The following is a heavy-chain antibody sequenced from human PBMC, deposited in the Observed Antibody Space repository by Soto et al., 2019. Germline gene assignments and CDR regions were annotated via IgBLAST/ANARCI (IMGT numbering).Heavy chain of an antibody. CDR3: AKDTRIMITFGGVIVGLHPFDY. J-gene: IGHJ4*02. V-gene: IGHV3-23*01. CDR2: ISGSGGST. CDR1: GFTFSSYA. D-gene: IGHD3-16*02. Sequence: GGSLRLSCAASGFTFSSYAMSWVRQAPGKGLEWVSAISGSGGSTYYADSVKGRFTISRDNSKNTLYLQMNSLRAEDTAVYYCAKDTRIMITFGGVIVGLHPFDYWGQGTLVTVSS.